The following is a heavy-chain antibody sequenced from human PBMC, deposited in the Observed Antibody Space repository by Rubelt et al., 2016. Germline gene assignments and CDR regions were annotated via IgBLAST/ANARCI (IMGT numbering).Heavy chain of an antibody. V-gene: IGHV4-59*11. Sequence: VQLQESGPGLVKPSETLSLTCTVSGDSINRHYWSWIRQPPGRGLEWIGYVHSSGSSTYNPSLKSRVTISVDTSKNHFSLKLTSVTAADAAVYYCARGPQWELPTYDYWGQGILVTVSS. CDR1: GDSINRHY. D-gene: IGHD1-26*01. J-gene: IGHJ4*02. CDR2: VHSSGSS. CDR3: ARGPQWELPTYDY.